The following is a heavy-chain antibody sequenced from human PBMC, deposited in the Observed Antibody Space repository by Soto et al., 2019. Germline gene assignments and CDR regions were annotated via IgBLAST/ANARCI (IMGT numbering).Heavy chain of an antibody. CDR1: GGSISSSSYY. Sequence: TSETLSLTCTVSGGSISSSSYYWGWIRQPPGKGLEWIGSIYYSGSTYYNPSLKSRVTISVDTSKNQFSLKLSSVTAADTAVYYCARGGHTLDTALSWGQGTLVTVSS. CDR3: ARGGHTLDTALS. D-gene: IGHD5-18*01. CDR2: IYYSGST. V-gene: IGHV4-39*01. J-gene: IGHJ4*02.